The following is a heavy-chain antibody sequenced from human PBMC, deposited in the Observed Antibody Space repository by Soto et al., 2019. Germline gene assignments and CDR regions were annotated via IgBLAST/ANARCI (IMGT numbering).Heavy chain of an antibody. D-gene: IGHD2-15*01. CDR2: IDPSDSYT. CDR1: GYSFTSYW. Sequence: GESLKISCKGSGYSFTSYWISWVRQMPGKGLEWMGRIDPSDSYTNYSPSFQGHVTTSADKSISTAYLQWSSLKASDTAMYYCARVGGYCSGGSCYSPRYYYYGMDVWGQGTTVTVSS. CDR3: ARVGGYCSGGSCYSPRYYYYGMDV. V-gene: IGHV5-10-1*01. J-gene: IGHJ6*02.